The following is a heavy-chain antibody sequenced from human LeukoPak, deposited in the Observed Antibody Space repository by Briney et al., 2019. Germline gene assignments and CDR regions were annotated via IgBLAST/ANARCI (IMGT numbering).Heavy chain of an antibody. CDR2: ISSSSSYI. Sequence: PGRSLRLSCAASGFTFSSYSMNWVRQAPGKGLEGVSSISSSSSYIYYADSVKGRFTISRDNAKNSLYLQMNSLRAEDTAVYYCARESGSSSWYESDYWGQGTLVTVST. D-gene: IGHD6-13*01. CDR1: GFTFSSYS. CDR3: ARESGSSSWYESDY. J-gene: IGHJ4*02. V-gene: IGHV3-21*01.